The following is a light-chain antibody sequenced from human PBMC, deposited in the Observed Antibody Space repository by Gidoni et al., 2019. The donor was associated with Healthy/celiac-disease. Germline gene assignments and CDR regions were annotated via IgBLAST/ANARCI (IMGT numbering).Light chain of an antibody. J-gene: IGLJ1*01. CDR1: NIGSKS. Sequence: SYVLTQPPSVTVAPGKTARITCGGNNIGSKSVQWYQQKPGQAPVLFIYYDSDRPSGIPERFSGSNSGNTATLTISRVEAGDEADYYCQVWDSSSDHYVFGTGTKVTVL. CDR3: QVWDSSSDHYV. CDR2: YDS. V-gene: IGLV3-21*04.